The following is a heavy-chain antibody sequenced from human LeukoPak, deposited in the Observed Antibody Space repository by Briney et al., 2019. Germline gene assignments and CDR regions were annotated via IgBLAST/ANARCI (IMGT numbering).Heavy chain of an antibody. Sequence: SETLSLTCTVSGGSISSSSYYWGWIRQPPGKGLEWIGSIYYSGSTYYNPSLKSRVTISVDTSKNQFSLKLGSVTAADTAVYYCASRGYSYGFLFDYWGQGTLVTVSS. CDR3: ASRGYSYGFLFDY. CDR2: IYYSGST. CDR1: GGSISSSSYY. D-gene: IGHD5-18*01. J-gene: IGHJ4*02. V-gene: IGHV4-39*01.